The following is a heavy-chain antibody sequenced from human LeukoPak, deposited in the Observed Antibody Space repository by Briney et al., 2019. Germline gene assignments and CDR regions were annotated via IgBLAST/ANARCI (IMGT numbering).Heavy chain of an antibody. CDR3: ARGVDYYDSSGYYYVGDAFDI. J-gene: IGHJ3*02. D-gene: IGHD3-22*01. V-gene: IGHV1-69*13. Sequence: GASVKVSCKASGGTFSSYAISWVRQAPGQGLEWMGGIIPIFGTANYAQKFQGRVTITADESTSTAYMELSSLRSEDTAVYYCARGVDYYDSSGYYYVGDAFDIWGQGTMVTVSS. CDR2: IIPIFGTA. CDR1: GGTFSSYA.